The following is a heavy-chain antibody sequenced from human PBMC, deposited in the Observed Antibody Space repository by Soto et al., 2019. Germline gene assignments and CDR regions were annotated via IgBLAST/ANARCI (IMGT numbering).Heavy chain of an antibody. CDR1: GGSISSGGYY. CDR2: IYYSGST. Sequence: PSETLSLTCTVSGGSISSGGYYWSWIRQHPGKGLEWIGYIYYSGSTYYNPSLKSRGTISVDTSKNQFSLKLDSGTAADTAVYYCARRRVPAASRPRAGHFDYWGQGTLVTVPS. V-gene: IGHV4-31*03. J-gene: IGHJ4*02. D-gene: IGHD2-2*01. CDR3: ARRRVPAASRPRAGHFDY.